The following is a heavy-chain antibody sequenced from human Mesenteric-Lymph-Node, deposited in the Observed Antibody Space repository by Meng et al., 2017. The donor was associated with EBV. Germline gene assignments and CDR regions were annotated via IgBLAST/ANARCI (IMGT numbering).Heavy chain of an antibody. CDR1: SGSFSGYY. J-gene: IGHJ2*01. V-gene: IGHV4-34*01. CDR3: ARGPNYWYFDL. CDR2: INHSGST. Sequence: QLQQWGSGLLKPSESLSLTCAVYSGSFSGYYWSWIRQPPGKGLEWIGEINHSGSTNYNPYLKSRVTISVATSKNQFSLKLSSVTAADTAVYYCARGPNYWYFDLWGRGTLVTVSS.